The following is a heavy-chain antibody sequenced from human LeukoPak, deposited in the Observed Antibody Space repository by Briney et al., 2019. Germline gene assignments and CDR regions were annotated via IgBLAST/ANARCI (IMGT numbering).Heavy chain of an antibody. V-gene: IGHV4-34*01. Sequence: SETLSLTCAVYGGSFSGYYWSWIRQPPGKGLEWIGEINHSGSTNYNPSLKSRVTISVDTSKNQFSLRLSSVTAADTAVYYCARSYRITMVRGNKAFDIWGQGTTVTVSS. CDR1: GGSFSGYY. J-gene: IGHJ3*02. CDR3: ARSYRITMVRGNKAFDI. D-gene: IGHD3-10*01. CDR2: INHSGST.